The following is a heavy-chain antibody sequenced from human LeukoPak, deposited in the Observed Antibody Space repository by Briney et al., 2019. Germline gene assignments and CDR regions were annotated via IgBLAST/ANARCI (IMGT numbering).Heavy chain of an antibody. CDR2: IQQGGSEN. Sequence: GGSLRLSCAASGFTFTSYWTSWVRQAPGKGLEWVANIQQGGSENYYADSVTGRFTISRDNAKNSLFLQINSLRAKDTAVYYCARCHSTSSGDYWGQGTRVTVSS. D-gene: IGHD6-6*01. CDR3: ARCHSTSSGDY. CDR1: GFTFTSYW. J-gene: IGHJ4*02. V-gene: IGHV3-7*05.